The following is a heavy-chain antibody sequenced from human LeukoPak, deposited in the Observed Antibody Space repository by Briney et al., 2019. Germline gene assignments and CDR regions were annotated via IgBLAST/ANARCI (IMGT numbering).Heavy chain of an antibody. CDR3: ARCYNWNDPGAFDI. CDR1: GGSISSSSYY. CDR2: IYYSGST. Sequence: KTSETLSLTCTVSGGSISSSSYYWGWIRQPPGKGLEWIGSIYYSGSTYYNPSLKSRVTMSVDTSKNQFSLKLSSVTAVDTAVYYCARCYNWNDPGAFDIWGQGTMVTVSS. V-gene: IGHV4-39*07. D-gene: IGHD1-20*01. J-gene: IGHJ3*02.